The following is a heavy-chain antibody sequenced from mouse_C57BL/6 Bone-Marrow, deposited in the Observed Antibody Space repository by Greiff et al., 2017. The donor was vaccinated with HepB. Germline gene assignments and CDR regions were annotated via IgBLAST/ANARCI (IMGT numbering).Heavy chain of an antibody. D-gene: IGHD1-1*01. CDR2: ISYDGSN. Sequence: VQLKESGPGLVKPSQSLSLTCSVTGYSITSGYYWNWIRQFPGNKLEWMGYISYDGSNNYNPSLKNRISITRDTSKNQFFLKLNSVTTEDTATYYCARRGSSYVWYFDVWGTGTTVTVSS. CDR3: ARRGSSYVWYFDV. J-gene: IGHJ1*03. CDR1: GYSITSGYY. V-gene: IGHV3-6*01.